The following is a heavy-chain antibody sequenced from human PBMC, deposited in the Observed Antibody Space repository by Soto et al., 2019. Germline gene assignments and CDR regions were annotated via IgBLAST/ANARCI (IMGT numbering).Heavy chain of an antibody. CDR2: IYYSGST. CDR3: ASLHARIFGVVSFRFDP. Sequence: PSGTLSLTCTIPGRSISRYYPNWTRHPPGKGLEWIGYIYYSGSTNYNPSLKSRVTISVDTSKNQFSLKLSSVTAADTAVYYCASLHARIFGVVSFRFDPWGQGTLVTVSS. V-gene: IGHV4-59*08. CDR1: GRSISRYY. J-gene: IGHJ5*02. D-gene: IGHD3-3*01.